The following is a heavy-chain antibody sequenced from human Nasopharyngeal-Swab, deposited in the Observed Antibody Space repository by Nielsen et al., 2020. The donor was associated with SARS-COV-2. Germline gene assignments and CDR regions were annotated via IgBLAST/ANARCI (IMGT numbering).Heavy chain of an antibody. Sequence: GGSLRLSCKTSGYNFANYWIGWVRQRPGKGLEWLGVIYPGNSETRYNPSFQGQVIVSADRSTNIAYLQLNSLRTTDTATYYCARRAARDGYNYEIEPWGRGTLVTVYS. J-gene: IGHJ5*02. D-gene: IGHD5-24*01. CDR2: IYPGNSET. CDR3: ARRAARDGYNYEIEP. V-gene: IGHV5-51*01. CDR1: GYNFANYW.